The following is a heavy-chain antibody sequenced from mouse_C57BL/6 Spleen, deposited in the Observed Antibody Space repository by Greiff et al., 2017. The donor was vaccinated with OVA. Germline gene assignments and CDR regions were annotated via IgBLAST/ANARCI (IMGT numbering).Heavy chain of an antibody. D-gene: IGHD4-1*01. J-gene: IGHJ2*01. Sequence: DVKLVESGGGLVKPGGSLKLSCAASGFTFSDYGMHWVRQAPEKGLEWVAYISSGSSTIYYADTVKGRFTISRDNAKNTLFLQMTSLRSEDTAMYYCARGANWDFDYWGQGTTLTVSS. CDR2: ISSGSSTI. V-gene: IGHV5-17*01. CDR3: ARGANWDFDY. CDR1: GFTFSDYG.